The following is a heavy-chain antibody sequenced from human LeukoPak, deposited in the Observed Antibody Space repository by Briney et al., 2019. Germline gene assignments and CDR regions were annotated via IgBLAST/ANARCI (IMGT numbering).Heavy chain of an antibody. Sequence: SVTVSCKPSRGTFSSYAISWVRQAPGQGLEWMGGIIPIFGTANYAQKFQGRVTITADESTSTAYMELSSLRSEDTAVYYCAGYSLDAFDIWGQGTMVTVSS. CDR1: RGTFSSYA. CDR3: AGYSLDAFDI. D-gene: IGHD3-22*01. CDR2: IIPIFGTA. V-gene: IGHV1-69*13. J-gene: IGHJ3*02.